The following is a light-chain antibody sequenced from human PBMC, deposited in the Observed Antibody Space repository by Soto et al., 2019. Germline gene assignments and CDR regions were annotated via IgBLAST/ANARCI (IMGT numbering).Light chain of an antibody. CDR1: QSVSSN. V-gene: IGKV3-15*01. Sequence: EIVMTQSPATLSVSPGERATLSCRASQSVSSNLAWYQQKPGQAPRLLIYGASTRATGIPARFSGSGSGTDFTLTISRLEPEDFAVYHCQLYGSSPPWTFGQGTKVEI. J-gene: IGKJ1*01. CDR3: QLYGSSPPWT. CDR2: GAS.